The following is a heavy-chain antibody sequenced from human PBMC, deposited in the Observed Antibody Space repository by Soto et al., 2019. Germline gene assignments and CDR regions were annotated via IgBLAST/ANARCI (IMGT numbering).Heavy chain of an antibody. V-gene: IGHV3-33*01. CDR1: GFTLSSYG. Sequence: QVQLVESGGGVVQPGRSLRLSCAASGFTLSSYGMHWVRQAPGKGLDWVAVMWYGGSNKYYADSVKGRFTISRDSSEKTVYLQMNSLRAEDTAVYYCARLAVGTTIGGEGADYWGQGTLVTVSS. J-gene: IGHJ4*02. CDR2: MWYGGSNK. D-gene: IGHD1-26*01. CDR3: ARLAVGTTIGGEGADY.